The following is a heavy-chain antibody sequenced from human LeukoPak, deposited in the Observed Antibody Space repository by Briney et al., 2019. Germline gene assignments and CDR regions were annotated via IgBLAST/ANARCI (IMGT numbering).Heavy chain of an antibody. V-gene: IGHV3-11*06. CDR3: ARGGAARPDS. CDR2: ISSDRRNI. Sequence: GGSLRLSCAASGYTFSDYYMTWIRQAPGKGLEWVSYISSDRRNINYADSVKGRFTISRDNAKNSLYLQMNSLRAEDTAVYYCARGGAARPDSWGQGTLVTVSS. CDR1: GYTFSDYY. J-gene: IGHJ4*02. D-gene: IGHD6-6*01.